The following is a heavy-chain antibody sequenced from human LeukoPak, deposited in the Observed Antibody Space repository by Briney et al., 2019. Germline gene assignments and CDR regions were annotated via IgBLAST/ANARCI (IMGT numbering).Heavy chain of an antibody. J-gene: IGHJ4*02. V-gene: IGHV3-33*06. CDR1: GFTFSSYG. Sequence: GRSLRLSCAASGFTFSSYGMHWVRQAPGKGLEWVAVIWYDGSNKYYADSVKGRFTLSGDNSKNTLYLQMNSLRAEDTAVYYCAKQTITMVRGVVGEGLDYWGQGTLVTVSS. CDR3: AKQTITMVRGVVGEGLDY. D-gene: IGHD3-10*01. CDR2: IWYDGSNK.